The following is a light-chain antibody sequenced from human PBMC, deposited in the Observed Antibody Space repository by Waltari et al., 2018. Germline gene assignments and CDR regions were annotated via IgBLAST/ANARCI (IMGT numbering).Light chain of an antibody. CDR2: DAS. V-gene: IGKV3-11*01. Sequence: EIVLTQSPATLSLSPGERATLSCRASQSVRSCLAWYQQKPGQAPRLLIYDASNRATGIPARFSGSESGTDFTLTISSLEPEDFAVYYCQQRSNWPFTFGGGTKVEIK. J-gene: IGKJ4*01. CDR3: QQRSNWPFT. CDR1: QSVRSC.